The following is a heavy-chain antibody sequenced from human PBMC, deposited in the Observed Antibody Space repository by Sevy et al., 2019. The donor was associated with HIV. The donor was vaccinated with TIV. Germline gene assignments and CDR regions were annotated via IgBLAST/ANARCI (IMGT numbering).Heavy chain of an antibody. CDR3: ARLGWNRGRHWFDP. Sequence: SETLSLTCTVSGGSISSYYRSWIRQPPGKGLEWIGYIYYSGSTNYNPSLKSRVTISVDTSKDQFSLKLSSVTAADTAVYYCARLGWNRGRHWFDPWGQGTLVTVSS. J-gene: IGHJ5*02. CDR1: GGSISSYY. V-gene: IGHV4-59*12. CDR2: IYYSGST. D-gene: IGHD1-1*01.